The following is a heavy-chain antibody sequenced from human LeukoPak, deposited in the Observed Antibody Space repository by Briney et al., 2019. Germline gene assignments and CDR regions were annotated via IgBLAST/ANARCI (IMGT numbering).Heavy chain of an antibody. J-gene: IGHJ5*02. V-gene: IGHV1-2*06. Sequence: ASVKVSCKASGYTFTGYYMQWVRQAPGQGLEWMGRINPNSGGTDYAQNFQGRVTMTRDTSISTVYMELSSLKSNDTAVSYCARQGSLGTWFDPWGQGTLVIVSS. CDR2: INPNSGGT. D-gene: IGHD7-27*01. CDR1: GYTFTGYY. CDR3: ARQGSLGTWFDP.